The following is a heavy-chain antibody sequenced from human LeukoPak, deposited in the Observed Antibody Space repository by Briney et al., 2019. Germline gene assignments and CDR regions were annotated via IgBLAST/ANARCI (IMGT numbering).Heavy chain of an antibody. J-gene: IGHJ4*02. CDR1: GGTFSSYA. V-gene: IGHV1-69*06. CDR2: IIPIFGTA. Sequence: SVKVSCKASGGTFSSYAISWVRRAPGQGLEWMGGIIPIFGTANYAQKFQGRVTITADKSTSTAYMELSSLRSEDTAVYYCARVQVDSPELDYWGQGTLVTVS. CDR3: ARVQVDSPELDY. D-gene: IGHD3-10*01.